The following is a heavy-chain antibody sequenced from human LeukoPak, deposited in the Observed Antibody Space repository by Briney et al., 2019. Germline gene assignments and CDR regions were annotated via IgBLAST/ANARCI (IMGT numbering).Heavy chain of an antibody. J-gene: IGHJ4*02. D-gene: IGHD3-22*01. V-gene: IGHV3-7*01. Sequence: GGSLRLSCAASGFTFSSYWMTWVRQAPGKGLEWVANIKQDGSEKYYVDSVKGRFTISRDNAKNSLYLQMNSLRAEDTAVYYCAKDNYYDSSGYYRPFDYWGQGTLVTVSS. CDR1: GFTFSSYW. CDR3: AKDNYYDSSGYYRPFDY. CDR2: IKQDGSEK.